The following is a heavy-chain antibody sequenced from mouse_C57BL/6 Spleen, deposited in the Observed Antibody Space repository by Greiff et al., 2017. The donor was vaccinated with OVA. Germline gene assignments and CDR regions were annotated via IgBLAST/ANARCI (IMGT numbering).Heavy chain of an antibody. J-gene: IGHJ4*01. D-gene: IGHD2-5*01. CDR1: GYTFTSYT. CDR2: INPSSGYT. Sequence: VKLMESGAELARPGASVKMSCKASGYTFTSYTMHWVKQRPGQGLEWIGYINPSSGYTKYNQKFKDKATLTADKSSSTAYMQLSSLTSEDSAVYYCARGDSNYVEGAMDYWGQGTSVTVSS. CDR3: ARGDSNYVEGAMDY. V-gene: IGHV1-4*01.